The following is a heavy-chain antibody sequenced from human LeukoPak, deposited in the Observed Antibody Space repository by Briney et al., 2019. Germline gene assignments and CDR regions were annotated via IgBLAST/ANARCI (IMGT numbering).Heavy chain of an antibody. V-gene: IGHV3-7*01. J-gene: IGHJ4*02. CDR2: IKQDGSEK. CDR3: ARARFKGRFDY. CDR1: GFTFSSYW. Sequence: PGGSLRLSCAASGFTFSSYWMSWVRQAPGKGLEWVANIKQDGSEKYYADSVKGRFTISRDNAKNSLYLQMNSLRAEDTAVYYCARARFKGRFDYWGQGTLVTVSS.